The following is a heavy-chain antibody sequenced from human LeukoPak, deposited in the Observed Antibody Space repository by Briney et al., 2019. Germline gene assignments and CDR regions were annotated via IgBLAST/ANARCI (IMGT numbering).Heavy chain of an antibody. CDR2: IYYSGNT. V-gene: IGHV4-39*01. CDR1: GGSIRSNSYY. Sequence: SETLSLTCAVSGGSIRSNSYYWGWVRQSPGKGLEWIGAIYYSGNTYYSPSLKSRVTISADTSKNQFSLHLNSVTPEDTAVYYCARRLTQYDCFDPWGQGILVTVSS. J-gene: IGHJ5*02. CDR3: ARRLTQYDCFDP. D-gene: IGHD2-2*01.